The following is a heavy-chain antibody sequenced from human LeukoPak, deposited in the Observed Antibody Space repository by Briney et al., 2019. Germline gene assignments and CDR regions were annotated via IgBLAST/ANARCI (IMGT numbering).Heavy chain of an antibody. V-gene: IGHV1-2*02. Sequence: GASVKVSCKASGYTFTGYYMHWVRQAPGQGLEWMGWNNPNSGGTNYAQKFQGRVTMTRDTSISTAYMELSRLRSDDTAVYYCARGKYSSSWYGSYFDYWGQGTLVTVSS. D-gene: IGHD6-13*01. CDR2: NNPNSGGT. CDR1: GYTFTGYY. CDR3: ARGKYSSSWYGSYFDY. J-gene: IGHJ4*02.